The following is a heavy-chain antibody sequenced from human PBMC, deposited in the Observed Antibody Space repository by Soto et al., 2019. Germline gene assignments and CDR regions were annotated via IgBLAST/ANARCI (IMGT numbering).Heavy chain of an antibody. V-gene: IGHV3-30*03. CDR1: GLPFRSYS. CDR2: ISHDSNKR. Sequence: SLRLSCAVAGLPFRSYSFNWVRQAPGKGLEWVASISHDSNKRFYADSVKGRFTISRDDSQRTLFLQMDSLRAEDTAVYYCARIGWGYSYGSGLDPWGQGTLVTLSS. J-gene: IGHJ5*02. D-gene: IGHD5-18*01. CDR3: ARIGWGYSYGSGLDP.